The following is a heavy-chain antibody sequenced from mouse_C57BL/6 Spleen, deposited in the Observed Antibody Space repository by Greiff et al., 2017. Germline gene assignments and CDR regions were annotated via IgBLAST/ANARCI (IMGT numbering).Heavy chain of an antibody. CDR1: GFTFSSYG. V-gene: IGHV5-6*01. J-gene: IGHJ3*01. CDR3: ARHENYDYGFAY. CDR2: ISSGGSYT. Sequence: VQLQQSGGDLVKPGGSLKLSCAASGFTFSSYGMSWVRQTPDKRLEWVATISSGGSYTYYPDSVKGRFTISRDNAKNTLYLQMSSLKSEDTAMYYCARHENYDYGFAYWGQGTLVTVSA. D-gene: IGHD2-4*01.